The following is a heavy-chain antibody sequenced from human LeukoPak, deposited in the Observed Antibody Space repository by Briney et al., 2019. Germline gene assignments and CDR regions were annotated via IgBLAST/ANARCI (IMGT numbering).Heavy chain of an antibody. CDR1: GFTFSDYY. J-gene: IGHJ4*02. CDR2: ISSSSSYT. D-gene: IGHD4-17*01. CDR3: ARGDYGDYVGY. V-gene: IGHV3-11*06. Sequence: PGGSLRLSCAASGFTFSDYYMSWIRQAPGKGLEWVSYISSSSSYTNYADSVKGRFTISRDNAKNSLYPQMNSLRAEDTAVYYCARGDYGDYVGYWGQGTLVTVSS.